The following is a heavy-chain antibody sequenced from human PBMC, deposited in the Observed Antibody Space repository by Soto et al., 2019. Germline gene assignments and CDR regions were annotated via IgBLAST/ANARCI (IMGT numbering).Heavy chain of an antibody. CDR3: ARVVPAATYYYYGMDV. D-gene: IGHD2-2*01. CDR1: GDSVSSNSAA. J-gene: IGHJ6*02. V-gene: IGHV6-1*01. CDR2: TYYRSKWYN. Sequence: PSQTLSLTCVISGDSVSSNSAAWNWIRQSPSRGLEWLGRTYYRSKWYNDYAVSAKSRITINPDTSKNQFSLQLNSVTPEDTAVYYCARVVPAATYYYYGMDVWGQGTTVTVSS.